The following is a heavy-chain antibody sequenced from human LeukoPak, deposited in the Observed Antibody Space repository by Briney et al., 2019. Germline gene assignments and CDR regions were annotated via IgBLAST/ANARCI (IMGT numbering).Heavy chain of an antibody. J-gene: IGHJ4*02. Sequence: GGSLRLSCAASGFTFSSYAMSWVRQAPGKGPEWVSAISGSGGSKYYADSVKGRFTISRDNSKNTLYLQMNSLRAEDTAGYYCAKWRRLLWYGEYLDYWGQGTLVTVSS. CDR1: GFTFSSYA. V-gene: IGHV3-23*01. CDR3: AKWRRLLWYGEYLDY. CDR2: ISGSGGSK. D-gene: IGHD3-10*01.